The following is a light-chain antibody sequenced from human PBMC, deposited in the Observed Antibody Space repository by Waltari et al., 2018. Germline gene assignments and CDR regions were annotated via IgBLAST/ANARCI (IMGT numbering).Light chain of an antibody. V-gene: IGLV2-23*02. CDR1: SRDVGSYNL. Sequence: QSALTQPASVAGSPGQSITVSRTGTSRDVGSYNLVSWFQQYPDKAPKLIIFEVNKRPSGVSNRFSGSKAGNTASLTISGLQAGDEADYYCCSYAGSGIYVFGTGAKVTVL. CDR2: EVN. CDR3: CSYAGSGIYV. J-gene: IGLJ1*01.